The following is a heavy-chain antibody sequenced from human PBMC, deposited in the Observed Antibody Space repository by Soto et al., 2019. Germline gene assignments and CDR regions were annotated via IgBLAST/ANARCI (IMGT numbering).Heavy chain of an antibody. D-gene: IGHD2-2*01. Sequence: SETLSLTCTVSGGSISSSSYYWGWIRQPPGKGLEWIGSIYYSGSTYYNPSLKSRVTISVDTSKNQFSLKLSSVTAADTAVYYCARGLVPAAIEFDPWGQGTLVTVSS. V-gene: IGHV4-39*07. CDR3: ARGLVPAAIEFDP. J-gene: IGHJ5*02. CDR2: IYYSGST. CDR1: GGSISSSSYY.